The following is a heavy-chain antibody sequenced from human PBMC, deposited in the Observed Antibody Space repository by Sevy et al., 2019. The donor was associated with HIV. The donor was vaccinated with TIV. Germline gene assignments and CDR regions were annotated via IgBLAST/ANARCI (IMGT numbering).Heavy chain of an antibody. Sequence: GGSLRLSCAASGFTFSSYSMNWVRQAPGKGLEWVSSISSSSSYIYYADSVKGRFTISRDNAKNSLYLQMNSLRAEDTAVYYCARVIAARRGGFDYWGQGTLVTVS. D-gene: IGHD6-6*01. CDR2: ISSSSSYI. CDR1: GFTFSSYS. CDR3: ARVIAARRGGFDY. V-gene: IGHV3-21*01. J-gene: IGHJ4*02.